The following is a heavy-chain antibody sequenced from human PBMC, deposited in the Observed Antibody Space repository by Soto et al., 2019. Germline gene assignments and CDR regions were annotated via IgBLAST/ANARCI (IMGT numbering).Heavy chain of an antibody. D-gene: IGHD3-3*01. CDR1: GGTFSSYA. J-gene: IGHJ6*01. CDR3: ARDFIFSCRLGVVSWRPSGAYGMDG. Sequence: SVQVSCRDSGGTFSSYAISWLRQAPRQGLEGMGGIIPIFGTENYAQKFQGRVTITADESTSTAYMVLSSLRSEDTAVYYCARDFIFSCRLGVVSWRPSGAYGMDGGGQWTTVTVSS. CDR2: IIPIFGTE. V-gene: IGHV1-69*13.